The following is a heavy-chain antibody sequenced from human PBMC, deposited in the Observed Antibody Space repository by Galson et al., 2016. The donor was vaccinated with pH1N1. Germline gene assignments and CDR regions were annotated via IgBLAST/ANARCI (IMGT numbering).Heavy chain of an antibody. V-gene: IGHV2-70*01. CDR1: GFSLSTSGMC. D-gene: IGHD4-17*01. CDR3: ARMHYGDYGNWIDP. CDR2: IDWNDDK. Sequence: PALVKPTQTLTLICTFSGFSLSTSGMCVSWIRQPPGKALEWLALIDWNDDKYYSTSLKTRLTISKDTSKNQVVLTMTNMDPVDTATFYCARMHYGDYGNWIDPWGQGTLVTVSS. J-gene: IGHJ5*02.